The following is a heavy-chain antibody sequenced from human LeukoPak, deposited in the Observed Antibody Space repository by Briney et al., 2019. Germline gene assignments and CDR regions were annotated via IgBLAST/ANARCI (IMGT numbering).Heavy chain of an antibody. CDR3: PREGRRDGYNTESREFDY. J-gene: IGHJ4*02. CDR1: GFTFSSYA. V-gene: IGHV3-64*01. CDR2: ISSNGGST. D-gene: IGHD5-24*01. Sequence: GGSLRLSCAASGFTFSSYAMHWVRQAPGKGLEYVSAISSNGGSTYYANSVKGRFTISRDNSKNTLYLQMGSLRAEDMAVYYCPREGRRDGYNTESREFDYWGQGTLVTVSS.